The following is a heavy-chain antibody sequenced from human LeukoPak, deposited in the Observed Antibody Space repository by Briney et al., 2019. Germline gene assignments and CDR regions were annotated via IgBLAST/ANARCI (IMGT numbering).Heavy chain of an antibody. CDR1: GYSFTSYW. Sequence: GESLKISCKGSGYSFTSYWISWVRQMPGKGLEWMGRIDPSDSYTNYSPSFQGHVTISADKSISTAYLQWSSLKASDTAMYYCARQVTMVRGVIGFDPWGQGTLVTVSP. J-gene: IGHJ5*02. V-gene: IGHV5-10-1*01. CDR3: ARQVTMVRGVIGFDP. CDR2: IDPSDSYT. D-gene: IGHD3-10*01.